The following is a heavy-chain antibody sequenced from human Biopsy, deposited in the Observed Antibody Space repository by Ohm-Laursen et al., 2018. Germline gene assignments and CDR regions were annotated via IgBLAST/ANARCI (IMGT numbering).Heavy chain of an antibody. CDR3: AKQGATILSSFDS. CDR1: GFTFSNYA. CDR2: ITSSGGST. V-gene: IGHV3-23*01. J-gene: IGHJ5*01. D-gene: IGHD3-9*01. Sequence: SLRLSCAASGFTFSNYAMSWVRQAPGKGLEWVSTITSSGGSTYFADSVEGRFTISRDNSKNRLYLQMNSLRGEDTVVYYCAKQGATILSSFDSWGQGTLVTVSS.